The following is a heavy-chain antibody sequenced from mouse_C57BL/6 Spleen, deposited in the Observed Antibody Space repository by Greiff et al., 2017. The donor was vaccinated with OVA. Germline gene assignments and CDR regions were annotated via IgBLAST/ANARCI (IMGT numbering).Heavy chain of an antibody. V-gene: IGHV5-17*01. CDR1: GFTFSDYG. Sequence: EVKVVESGGGLVKPGGSLKLSCAASGFTFSDYGMHWVRQAPEKGLEWVAYISSGSSTIYYADTVKGRFTISRDNAKNTLFLQMTSLRSEDTAMYYCARLFYYYGSSYAMDYWGQGTSVTVSS. CDR2: ISSGSSTI. D-gene: IGHD1-1*01. J-gene: IGHJ4*01. CDR3: ARLFYYYGSSYAMDY.